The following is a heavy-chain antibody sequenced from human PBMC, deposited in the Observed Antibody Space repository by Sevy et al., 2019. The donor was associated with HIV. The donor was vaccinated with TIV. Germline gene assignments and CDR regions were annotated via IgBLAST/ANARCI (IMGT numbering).Heavy chain of an antibody. CDR2: ISDSGRST. Sequence: GGSLRLSCAGSGFTFGTYAMTWVRQAPGKGLQWVSVISDSGRSTYYADSVQGRVTNSRDNSKNTMNLHMNSLRVEDTATYYCARRPDFGGIIPTGVLDGWGQGTTVTFSS. CDR1: GFTFGTYA. D-gene: IGHD3-3*01. V-gene: IGHV3-23*01. J-gene: IGHJ6*02. CDR3: ARRPDFGGIIPTGVLDG.